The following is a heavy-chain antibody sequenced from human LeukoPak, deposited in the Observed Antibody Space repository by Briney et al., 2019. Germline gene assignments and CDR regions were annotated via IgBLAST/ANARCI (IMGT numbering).Heavy chain of an antibody. CDR1: GFTFSSYW. V-gene: IGHV3-53*01. CDR2: IYSGGST. D-gene: IGHD2-15*01. J-gene: IGHJ4*02. Sequence: GGSLRLSCAASGFTFSSYWMSWVRQAPGKGLEWVSVIYSGGSTYYADSVKGRFTISRDNSKNTLYLQMNSLRAEDTAVYYCARDLLHCSGGSYSYRDYWGQGTLVTVSS. CDR3: ARDLLHCSGGSYSYRDY.